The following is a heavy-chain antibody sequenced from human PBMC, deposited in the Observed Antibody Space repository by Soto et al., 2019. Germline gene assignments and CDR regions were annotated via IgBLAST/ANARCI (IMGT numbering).Heavy chain of an antibody. CDR1: GLTFSNYA. CDR2: MSGSSSTT. V-gene: IGHV3-23*01. J-gene: IGHJ4*02. Sequence: EVRLLESGGGLVKPGGSLRLSCATSGLTFSNYAMSWVRQAPGGGLEWVSCMSGSSSTTYYADPVRGRFTISRDRSKITLYLQMSSLRAEDTALYYCAKNQERELPRVIDFWGQGTLVTVSS. CDR3: AKNQERELPRVIDF. D-gene: IGHD1-7*01.